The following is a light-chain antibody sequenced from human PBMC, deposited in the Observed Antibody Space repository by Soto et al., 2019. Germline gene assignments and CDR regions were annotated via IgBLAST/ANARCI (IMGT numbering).Light chain of an antibody. J-gene: IGKJ1*01. CDR2: AAS. Sequence: EIVVTQSPATLSLSPGERATLSCRASQSVSSSLAWYQQKPGLPPRLLIYAASNRAAGIPARFRGSGSGTDFTLTISSLETEGFAAYYCQQRSDWPAWTFGQGTKVEIK. CDR3: QQRSDWPAWT. CDR1: QSVSSS. V-gene: IGKV3-11*01.